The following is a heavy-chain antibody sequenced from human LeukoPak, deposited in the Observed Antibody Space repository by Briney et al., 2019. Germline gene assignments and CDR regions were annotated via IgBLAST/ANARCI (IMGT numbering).Heavy chain of an antibody. J-gene: IGHJ4*02. D-gene: IGHD5-24*01. CDR3: TTARRASSSLDY. V-gene: IGHV3-15*01. Sequence: GGSLRLSCTASGLTFSSAWMSWVRQAPGKGLEWIGHIRGKADGGTPDYAAPVKGKFTISRDDSRSTLFLQMDSLQIEDTAVYYCTTARRASSSLDYWGQGTLVTVSS. CDR1: GLTFSSAW. CDR2: IRGKADGGTP.